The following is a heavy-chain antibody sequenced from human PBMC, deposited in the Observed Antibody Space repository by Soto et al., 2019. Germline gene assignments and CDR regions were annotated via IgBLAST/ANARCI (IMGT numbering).Heavy chain of an antibody. D-gene: IGHD5-18*01. V-gene: IGHV1-2*06. CDR2: MNLDTGGT. J-gene: IGHJ4*02. CDR1: GYRFTAYY. CDR3: ARDGNFAFRGYSFAFDF. Sequence: ASVKVSCKASGYRFTAYYVHWVRQAPGQGLEWMGRMNLDTGGTTYAQKFQGRVTMTRDTSISTAYMEVSSVKSDDTAMYFCARDGNFAFRGYSFAFDFWGQGTLVTVS.